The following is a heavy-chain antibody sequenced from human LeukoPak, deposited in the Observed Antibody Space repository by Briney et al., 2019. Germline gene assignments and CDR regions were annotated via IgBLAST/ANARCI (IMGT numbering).Heavy chain of an antibody. V-gene: IGHV4-34*01. CDR3: ARARVVRGTTNNYYFDY. Sequence: SGTLSLTCAVYGGSFSGYYWSWIRQPPGRGLEWIGEINHSGSTNYNPSLKSRVTISVDTSKNQFSLKLSSVTAADTAVYYCARARVVRGTTNNYYFDYWGQGTLVTVSS. CDR2: INHSGST. J-gene: IGHJ4*02. D-gene: IGHD3-10*01. CDR1: GGSFSGYY.